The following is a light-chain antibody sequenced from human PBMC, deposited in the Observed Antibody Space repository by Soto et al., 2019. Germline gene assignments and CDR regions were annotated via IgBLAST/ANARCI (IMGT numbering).Light chain of an antibody. CDR3: QQYDKWPRT. Sequence: DIVMTQSPDSLAVSLGERATINCKSSQSVLYSSDNDNYLAWYQEKPGQAPRLLIYGASTRATGIPARFSGSGSGTEFTLTISSLQSEDFAVYYCQQYDKWPRTFGQGTKVDI. CDR1: QSVLYSSDNDNY. J-gene: IGKJ1*01. CDR2: GAS. V-gene: IGKV4-1*01.